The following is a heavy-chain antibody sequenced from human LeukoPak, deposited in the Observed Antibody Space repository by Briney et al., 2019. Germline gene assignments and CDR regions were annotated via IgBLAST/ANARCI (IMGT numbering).Heavy chain of an antibody. V-gene: IGHV4-59*01. CDR3: ARATVNDWFDP. Sequence: SEILSLTCTVSGGSISNYYWSWIRQPPGKGLEWIGYIYYSGSTTYNPSLKSRVTISIDTSKNQFSLRLNSVTAADTAMYYCARATVNDWFDPWGQGTLVTVSS. CDR2: IYYSGST. CDR1: GGSISNYY. D-gene: IGHD4-17*01. J-gene: IGHJ5*02.